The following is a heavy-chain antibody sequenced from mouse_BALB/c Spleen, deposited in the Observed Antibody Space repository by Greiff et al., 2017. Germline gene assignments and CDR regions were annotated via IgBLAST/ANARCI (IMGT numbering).Heavy chain of an antibody. CDR3: APHYYDYEGFAY. J-gene: IGHJ3*01. V-gene: IGHV2-9*02. D-gene: IGHD2-4*01. CDR2: IWAGGST. CDR1: GFSLTSYG. Sequence: QVQLKESGPGLVAPSQSLSITCTVSGFSLTSYGVHWVRQPPGKGLEWLGVIWAGGSTNYNSALMSRLSISKDNSKSQVFLKMNSLQTDDTAMYYCAPHYYDYEGFAYWGQGTLVTVSA.